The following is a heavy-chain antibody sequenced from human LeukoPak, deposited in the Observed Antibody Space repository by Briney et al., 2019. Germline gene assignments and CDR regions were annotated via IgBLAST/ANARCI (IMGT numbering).Heavy chain of an antibody. D-gene: IGHD3-10*01. J-gene: IGHJ6*03. CDR1: GFTFSSYW. V-gene: IGHV3-7*01. CDR2: IKKDESAK. Sequence: GGSLRLSCAGSGFTFSSYWMTWVRQAPGKGLEWVANIKKDESAKTYGDSVKGRFSIPRDNAQDSLYLQMNSLRAEDTAVYYGARTYGPGVRFYYFYMDVWGKGTTVTVSS. CDR3: ARTYGPGVRFYYFYMDV.